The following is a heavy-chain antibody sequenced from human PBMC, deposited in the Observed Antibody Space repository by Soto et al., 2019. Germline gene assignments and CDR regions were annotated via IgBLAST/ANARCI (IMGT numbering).Heavy chain of an antibody. CDR3: TTGGRYCTNGVCHHDY. D-gene: IGHD2-8*01. V-gene: IGHV3-23*01. CDR1: GFTFSSYA. CDR2: ISGSGGST. J-gene: IGHJ4*02. Sequence: GGSLRLSCAASGFTFSSYAMSWVRQAPGKGLEWVSAISGSGGSTYYADSVKGRFTISRDNSKNTLYLQMNSLRAEDTAVYYCTTGGRYCTNGVCHHDYWGQGTLVTVSS.